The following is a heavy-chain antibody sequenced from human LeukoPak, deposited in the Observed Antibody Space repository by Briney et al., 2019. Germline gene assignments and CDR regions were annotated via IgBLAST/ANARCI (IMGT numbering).Heavy chain of an antibody. V-gene: IGHV3-23*01. CDR1: GFTFSNYA. Sequence: GGSLRLSCAASGFTFSNYAMSWVRQAPGKGLEWVSVIGGNGHSPYYADSVKGRFTISRDDSKSTLYLQMDSLRAEDTAVYYCVKDSVARNGIYDAFDIWGQGTTVTVSS. D-gene: IGHD6-19*01. CDR2: IGGNGHSP. CDR3: VKDSVARNGIYDAFDI. J-gene: IGHJ3*02.